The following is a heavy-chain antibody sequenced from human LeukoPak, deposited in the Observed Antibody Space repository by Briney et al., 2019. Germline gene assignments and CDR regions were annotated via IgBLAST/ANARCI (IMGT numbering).Heavy chain of an antibody. CDR1: GFTFSSYG. J-gene: IGHJ4*02. V-gene: IGHV3-30*18. Sequence: RPGGSLILSCAASGFTFSSYGMHWVRQAPGKGLEWVAAISYDGRNKEYVDSVKGRFTISRDNSKNTLYLQMNSLRAEDTAVYNCAKDRGYSHGFDYWGQGTLVTVSS. CDR3: AKDRGYSHGFDY. D-gene: IGHD5-18*01. CDR2: ISYDGRNK.